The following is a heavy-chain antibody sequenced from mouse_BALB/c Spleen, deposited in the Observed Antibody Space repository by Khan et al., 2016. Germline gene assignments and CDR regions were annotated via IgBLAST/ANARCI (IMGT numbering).Heavy chain of an antibody. CDR2: IYPESGST. CDR1: GYTFTDYV. V-gene: IGHV1-81*01. D-gene: IGHD2-2*01. Sequence: QVQLQQPGPELVKPGASVKLSCKASGYTFTDYVISWVKQRTGQGLEWIGEIYPESGSTDYNEKCKGKATLTADKSSNTAYMQLSSLTSEDSAVSFFASYGSYSSSMDYWVHGTSFTVSS. J-gene: IGHJ4*01. CDR3: ASYGSYSSSMDY.